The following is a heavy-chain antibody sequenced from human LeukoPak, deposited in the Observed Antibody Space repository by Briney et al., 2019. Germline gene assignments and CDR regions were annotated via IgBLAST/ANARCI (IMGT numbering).Heavy chain of an antibody. D-gene: IGHD1-26*01. CDR3: VKVSGGGFDY. J-gene: IGHJ4*02. Sequence: GGSLRLSCSASGYTFSGYAMHWVRQAPGKGLEYVSAISSNGGSTYYADSVKGRFTISRDNSKNTLYLQMSSLRAEDTAVYYCVKVSGGGFDYWGQGTLVTVSS. CDR2: ISSNGGST. V-gene: IGHV3-64D*06. CDR1: GYTFSGYA.